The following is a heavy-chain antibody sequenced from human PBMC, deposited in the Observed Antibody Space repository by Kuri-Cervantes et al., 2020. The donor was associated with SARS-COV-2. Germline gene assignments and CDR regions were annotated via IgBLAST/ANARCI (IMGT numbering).Heavy chain of an antibody. CDR2: IYPGDSDT. Sequence: KVSCKGSGYSFTSYWIGWVRQMPGKGLEWMGIIYPGDSDTRYSLSFQGQVTISADKSISTAYLQWSSLKASDTAMYYCARPGYCSGGSCYSLYYWGQGTLVTVSS. CDR3: ARPGYCSGGSCYSLYY. CDR1: GYSFTSYW. V-gene: IGHV5-51*01. J-gene: IGHJ4*02. D-gene: IGHD2-15*01.